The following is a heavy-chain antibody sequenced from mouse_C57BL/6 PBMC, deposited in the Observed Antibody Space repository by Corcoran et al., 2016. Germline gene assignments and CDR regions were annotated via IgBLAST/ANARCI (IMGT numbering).Heavy chain of an antibody. Sequence: EVQLQQSGAELVKPGASVKLSCTASGFNIKDTYMHWVKQRPEQGLEWIGRIDPANGNTKYDPKFQGKATITADTSSNTAYLQLSSLTSEDTAVYYCARDYWGSWFAYWGQGTLVTVSA. CDR2: IDPANGNT. CDR3: ARDYWGSWFAY. CDR1: GFNIKDTY. D-gene: IGHD1-1*02. J-gene: IGHJ3*01. V-gene: IGHV14-3*02.